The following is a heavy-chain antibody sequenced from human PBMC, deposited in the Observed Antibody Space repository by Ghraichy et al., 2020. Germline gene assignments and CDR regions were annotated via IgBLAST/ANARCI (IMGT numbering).Heavy chain of an antibody. D-gene: IGHD1-14*01. CDR1: GFTFTSYA. J-gene: IGHJ4*02. CDR2: ISGGGYLT. Sequence: GGSLRLSCAASGFTFTSYAMSWVRQAPGKGLEWVSTISGGGYLTYYADSVKGRFTISRDNSKNTLYLQMNSLRADDTGVYYCAKDGHPSAEHLGIDYWGQGTLVTVSS. V-gene: IGHV3-23*01. CDR3: AKDGHPSAEHLGIDY.